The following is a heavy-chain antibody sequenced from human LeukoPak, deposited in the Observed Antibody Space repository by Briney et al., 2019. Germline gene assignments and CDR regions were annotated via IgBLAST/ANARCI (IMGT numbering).Heavy chain of an antibody. J-gene: IGHJ4*02. Sequence: GGPRRLSCAASGFTFSSYAVSWVRQAPGKGLEWVSLISGSGGSTYYADSVKGRFTISRDNSKNTLYLQMNSLRAEDTAVYYCAKYYRIAAQGGFDYWGQGTLVTVSS. CDR2: ISGSGGST. CDR3: AKYYRIAAQGGFDY. D-gene: IGHD6-13*01. CDR1: GFTFSSYA. V-gene: IGHV3-23*01.